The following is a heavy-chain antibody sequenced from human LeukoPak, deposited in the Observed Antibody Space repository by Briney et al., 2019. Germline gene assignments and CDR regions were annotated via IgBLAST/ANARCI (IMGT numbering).Heavy chain of an antibody. CDR1: GFTFSVAW. CDR2: IKSKIDGGAT. Sequence: GGSLRLSCAASGFTFSVAWMTWVRQSPGKGLEWVARIKSKIDGGATDYASPVKGRFTISRDDSKNTLYLQMNSLKTEDTAVYYCTTAWGSLDYWGQGTLVTVSS. CDR3: TTAWGSLDY. D-gene: IGHD7-27*01. V-gene: IGHV3-15*01. J-gene: IGHJ4*02.